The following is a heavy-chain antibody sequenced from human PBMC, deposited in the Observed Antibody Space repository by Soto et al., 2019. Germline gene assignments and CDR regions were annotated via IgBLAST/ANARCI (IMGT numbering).Heavy chain of an antibody. D-gene: IGHD6-13*01. CDR3: ARVLRPRAAAGTLNGGFDY. Sequence: GGSLRLSCAASGFTFSSYAMHWVRQAPGKGLEWVAVISYDGSNKYYADSVKGRFTISRDNSKNTLYLQMNSLRAEDTAVYYCARVLRPRAAAGTLNGGFDYWGQGTLVTVSS. J-gene: IGHJ4*02. CDR1: GFTFSSYA. CDR2: ISYDGSNK. V-gene: IGHV3-30-3*01.